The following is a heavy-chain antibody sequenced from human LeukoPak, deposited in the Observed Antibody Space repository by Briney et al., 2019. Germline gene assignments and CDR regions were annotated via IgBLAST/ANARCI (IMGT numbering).Heavy chain of an antibody. V-gene: IGHV3-53*01. Sequence: GSLRLSCAASGFTVSSNYMSWVRQAPGRGLEWVSVIYSGGSTYYADSVKGRFTISRDNSKNTLYLQMNSLRAEDTAVYYCASVGYCSSTSCSRAFDIWGQGTMVTVSS. J-gene: IGHJ3*02. CDR2: IYSGGST. CDR1: GFTVSSNY. D-gene: IGHD2-2*01. CDR3: ASVGYCSSTSCSRAFDI.